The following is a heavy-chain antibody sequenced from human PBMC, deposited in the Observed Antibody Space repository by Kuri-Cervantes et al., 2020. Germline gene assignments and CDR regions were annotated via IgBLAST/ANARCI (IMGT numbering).Heavy chain of an antibody. D-gene: IGHD5-24*01. CDR3: AREIMVGWLQHTYGMDV. J-gene: IGHJ6*02. Sequence: GESLKISCTASGFNFRRFGMHWVRQAPGKGLEWVSSISSSSSYIYYADSVKGRFTISRDNSKNTLYLQMNSLRAEDTAVYYCAREIMVGWLQHTYGMDVWGQGTTVTVSS. CDR2: ISSSSSYI. V-gene: IGHV3-21*01. CDR1: GFNFRRFG.